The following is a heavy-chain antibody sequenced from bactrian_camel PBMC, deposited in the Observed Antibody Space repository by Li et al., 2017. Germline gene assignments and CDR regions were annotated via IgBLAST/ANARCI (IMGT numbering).Heavy chain of an antibody. CDR3: ITRMGATGL. CDR2: IYSDGSST. V-gene: IGHV3S6*01. CDR1: GFTFSSDS. J-gene: IGHJ4*01. D-gene: IGHD3*01. Sequence: HVQLVESGGGSVQPGGSLRLSCAASGFTFSSDSMNWVRQAPGKGLEWVSSIYSDGSSTYYADSVKGRFTISRDNAKNTVYLQMDSLRSEDTARYYCITRMGATGLRGQGTQVTVS.